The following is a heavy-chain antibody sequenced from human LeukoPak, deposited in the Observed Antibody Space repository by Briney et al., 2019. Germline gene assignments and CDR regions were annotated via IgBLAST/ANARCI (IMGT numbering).Heavy chain of an antibody. CDR3: ARGRDYSDY. V-gene: IGHV4-31*03. Sequence: SETLSLTCTVSGGSISSGGYYWSWIRQHPGKGLEWIGYIYYSGSTYFNPSLKSRVTISVDTSKNQFSLQLNSLTAADTAVYYCARGRDYSDYWGQGTLVTVSS. CDR2: IYYSGST. CDR1: GGSISSGGYY. J-gene: IGHJ4*02.